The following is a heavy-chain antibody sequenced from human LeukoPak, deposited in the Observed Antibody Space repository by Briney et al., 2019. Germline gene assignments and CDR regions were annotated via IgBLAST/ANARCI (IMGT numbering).Heavy chain of an antibody. J-gene: IGHJ6*02. D-gene: IGHD3-3*01. CDR1: GGTFSSYA. V-gene: IGHV1-69*13. Sequence: ASVKVSCKASGGTFSSYAISWVRQAPGQGLEWMGGIIPIFGTANYAQKFQGRVTITADESTSTAYMELSSLRSEDTAVYYCARSPPLDYDFWSGYHTTPFYYYYYGMDVWGQGTTVTVSS. CDR2: IIPIFGTA. CDR3: ARSPPLDYDFWSGYHTTPFYYYYYGMDV.